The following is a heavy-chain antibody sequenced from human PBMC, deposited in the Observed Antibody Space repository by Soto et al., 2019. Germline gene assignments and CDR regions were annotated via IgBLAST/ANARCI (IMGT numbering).Heavy chain of an antibody. J-gene: IGHJ4*02. CDR3: ARVKGGYSYDSSGSIHVRYFDY. V-gene: IGHV4-34*01. CDR2: INHSGST. CDR1: GGSLSGYY. D-gene: IGHD3-22*01. Sequence: QVQLQQWGAGLLKPSETLSLTCAVYGGSLSGYYWSWIRQPPGKGLECIGEINHSGSTNYNPSLTSRVTISLGRSKNQFSLKLSSVTAADTAVYYCARVKGGYSYDSSGSIHVRYFDYWGQGTLVTVSS.